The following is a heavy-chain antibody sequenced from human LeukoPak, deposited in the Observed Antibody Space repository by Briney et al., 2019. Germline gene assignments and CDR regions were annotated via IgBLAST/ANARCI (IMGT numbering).Heavy chain of an antibody. J-gene: IGHJ4*02. D-gene: IGHD6-19*01. CDR2: INPDSGGT. Sequence: ASVKVSCKASGYTFTGYYIHWVRQAPGQGLEWMGWINPDSGGTNYAQKFQGRVTMTRDTSIRTAYMELSRLRSDDTTVYYCARVLFYSSGNKSNRVDYWGQGTLVTVSS. V-gene: IGHV1-2*02. CDR3: ARVLFYSSGNKSNRVDY. CDR1: GYTFTGYY.